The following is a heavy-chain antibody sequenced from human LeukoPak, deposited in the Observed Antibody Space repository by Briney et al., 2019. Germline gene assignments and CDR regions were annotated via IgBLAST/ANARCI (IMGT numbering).Heavy chain of an antibody. D-gene: IGHD3-3*01. Sequence: SGGSLRLSCAASGFTFSSYSMNWVRQAPGKGLEWVSSISSSSSYIYYAGSVKGRFTISRDNAKNSLYLQMNSLRAEDTAVYYCARDSLGVRFLEWLSSYFDYWGQGTLVTVSS. CDR2: ISSSSSYI. V-gene: IGHV3-21*01. J-gene: IGHJ4*02. CDR1: GFTFSSYS. CDR3: ARDSLGVRFLEWLSSYFDY.